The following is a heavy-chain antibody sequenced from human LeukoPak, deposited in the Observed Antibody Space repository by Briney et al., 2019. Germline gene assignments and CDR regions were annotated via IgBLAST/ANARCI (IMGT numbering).Heavy chain of an antibody. D-gene: IGHD4-23*01. Sequence: PVGSLRLSRAASGFTFTDYMGWVRQAPGKGLEWGAKINQDGSAKYYVDSVKGRFTISRDNAKKALYLPIDSLRVGATAVFLCARDGLAVAYDYWGQGTLVTVSS. CDR1: GFTFTDY. CDR3: ARDGLAVAYDY. V-gene: IGHV3-7*01. J-gene: IGHJ4*02. CDR2: INQDGSAK.